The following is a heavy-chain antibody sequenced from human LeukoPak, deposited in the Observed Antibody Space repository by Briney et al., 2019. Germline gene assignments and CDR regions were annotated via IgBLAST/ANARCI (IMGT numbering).Heavy chain of an antibody. CDR3: AADPDTTMAFDC. Sequence: ASVKVSCKASGFSFTSSSIQWIRQARGQRLEWIGWIVGDSTDAYYAQRFQERVTIARDMSTSTAYLELSSLRSEDTAVYYCAADPDTTMAFDCWGQGTLVTVSS. D-gene: IGHD5-18*01. V-gene: IGHV1-58*02. J-gene: IGHJ4*02. CDR1: GFSFTSSS. CDR2: IVGDSTDA.